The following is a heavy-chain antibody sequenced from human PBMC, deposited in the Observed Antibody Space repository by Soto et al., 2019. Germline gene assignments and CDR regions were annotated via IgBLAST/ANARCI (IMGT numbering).Heavy chain of an antibody. Sequence: PGGSLRLSCTASGFTFSNSWMSWVRQAPGKGLEWVGRIKSKTDGGTTDYAAPVKGRFTISRDDSKNTLYLQMNSLKTEDTAVYYGTTDPPYYDFWSGYLSTYYFDYWGQGT. V-gene: IGHV3-15*01. CDR1: GFTFSNSW. D-gene: IGHD3-3*01. CDR2: IKSKTDGGTT. J-gene: IGHJ4*02. CDR3: TTDPPYYDFWSGYLSTYYFDY.